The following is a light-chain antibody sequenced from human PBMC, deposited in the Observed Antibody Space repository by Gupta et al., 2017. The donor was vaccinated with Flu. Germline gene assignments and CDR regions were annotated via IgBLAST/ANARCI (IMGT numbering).Light chain of an antibody. CDR2: SVD. Sequence: SVVPREPSLSVSPGATVTITCRAISGSVPSDNFPWWYRQAPGQPPRAVFYSVDTRAASVPDRFSGFLGGEKAVLTIAGAQADDEGEYYCLLRRSSGIWEFGGGTTLAVL. V-gene: IGLV8-61*01. J-gene: IGLJ2*01. CDR1: SGSVPSDNF. CDR3: LLRRSSGIWE.